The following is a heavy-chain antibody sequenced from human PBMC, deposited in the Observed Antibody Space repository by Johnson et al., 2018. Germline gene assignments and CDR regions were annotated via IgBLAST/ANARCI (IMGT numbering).Heavy chain of an antibody. CDR3: ARDAIDALAI. CDR2: ISYDGRNK. J-gene: IGHJ3*02. V-gene: IGHV3-30*04. Sequence: QVQLVESGGGVVQPGRSLRLSCAASGFTFRNYAIHWVRPAPGKGLEWVAVISYDGRNKYDADSVKGRFTIPRDNSENTLDLKMNSLRTEDTAVYYCARDAIDALAILGQGTMVTVSS. CDR1: GFTFRNYA.